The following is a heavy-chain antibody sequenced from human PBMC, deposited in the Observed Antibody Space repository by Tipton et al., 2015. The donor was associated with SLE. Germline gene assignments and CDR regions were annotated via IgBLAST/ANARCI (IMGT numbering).Heavy chain of an antibody. J-gene: IGHJ4*02. Sequence: TLSLTCTVSGVSITSGGYYWSWIRQHPGKGLEWIGYTYSSGTTYYNPSLKSRVTISVDTSKNQFSLNVRSVTAADSAVYYCARGTALVFDYWGQGTLVAVSS. D-gene: IGHD5-18*01. CDR3: ARGTALVFDY. V-gene: IGHV4-31*03. CDR2: TYSSGTT. CDR1: GVSITSGGYY.